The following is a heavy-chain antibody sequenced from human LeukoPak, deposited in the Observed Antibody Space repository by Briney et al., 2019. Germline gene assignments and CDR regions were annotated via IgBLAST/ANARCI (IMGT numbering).Heavy chain of an antibody. J-gene: IGHJ4*02. CDR3: ATIISDSSGWYHFDH. D-gene: IGHD6-19*01. V-gene: IGHV3-66*01. CDR2: INSGGTT. Sequence: GGSLRLSCAASGFTVSSKYMAWVRQAPGKGLEWVSFINSGGTTNYADSVKGRSTISRDYSKNALNLQMNSLRDEDTAVYYCATIISDSSGWYHFDHWGQGALVTVSS. CDR1: GFTVSSKY.